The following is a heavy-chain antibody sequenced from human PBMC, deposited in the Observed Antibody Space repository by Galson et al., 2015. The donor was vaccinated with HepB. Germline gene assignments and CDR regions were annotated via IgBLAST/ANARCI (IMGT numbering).Heavy chain of an antibody. CDR2: LNSDSTYI. D-gene: IGHD7-27*01. V-gene: IGHV3-21*01. J-gene: IGHJ4*02. Sequence: SLRLSCAASGFTFNDYNMIWVRQAPGKGLEWVSSLNSDSTYIYYADSVRGRFTISRDNAKNSLYLQMNSLRVEDTAIYYCARDPPLGAPFDYWGQGTLVTVSS. CDR3: ARDPPLGAPFDY. CDR1: GFTFNDYN.